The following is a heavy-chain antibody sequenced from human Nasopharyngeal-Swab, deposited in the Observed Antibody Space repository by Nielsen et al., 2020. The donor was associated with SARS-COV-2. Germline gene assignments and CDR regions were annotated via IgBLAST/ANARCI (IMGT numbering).Heavy chain of an antibody. V-gene: IGHV3-33*05. CDR3: TRDRVFYYDSSGRKEFEY. J-gene: IGHJ4*02. CDR2: ISYDGSKK. D-gene: IGHD3-22*01. CDR1: GFIFTTYG. Sequence: GGSLRLSYAASGFIFTTYGMHWVRQAPGKGLEWVALISYDGSKKYYADSVKGRFTISRDKSKNTLYLQMNNLRAEDTAVYYCTRDRVFYYDSSGRKEFEYWGQGTWVTVSS.